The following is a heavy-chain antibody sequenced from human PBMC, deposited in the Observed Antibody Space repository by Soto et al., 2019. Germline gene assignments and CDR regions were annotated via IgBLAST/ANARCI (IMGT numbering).Heavy chain of an antibody. V-gene: IGHV1-69*02. J-gene: IGHJ4*02. CDR2: SIPILGIA. Sequence: QVQLVQSGAEVKKPGSSVKVSCKASGGTFSSYTISWVRQAPGQGLEWMGRSIPILGIANYAQQFQGRVTITADKSTSTAYLELGSLRSGDTAVYYCARGGYSYGSEDYWGQGTLVTVSS. D-gene: IGHD5-18*01. CDR3: ARGGYSYGSEDY. CDR1: GGTFSSYT.